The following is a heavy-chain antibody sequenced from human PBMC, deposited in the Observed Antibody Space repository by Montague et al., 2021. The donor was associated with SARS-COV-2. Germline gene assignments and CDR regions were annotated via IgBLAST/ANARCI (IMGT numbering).Heavy chain of an antibody. D-gene: IGHD6-13*01. CDR2: VSASGST. V-gene: IGHV4-4*07. CDR1: GDSISYFY. J-gene: IGHJ4*02. CDR3: ARDVVAAPGTFDY. Sequence: SETLSLTCTVSGDSISYFYWSWIRQPAGKGLEWIGRVSASGSTNYNPSLNSRVTMSVDTSKKQFSLRLSPVTAADTAVYYCARDVVAAPGTFDYWGQRTLVTVSS.